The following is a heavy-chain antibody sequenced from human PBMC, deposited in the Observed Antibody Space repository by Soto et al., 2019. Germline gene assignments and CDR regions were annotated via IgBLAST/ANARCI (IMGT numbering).Heavy chain of an antibody. CDR2: ISNDGTNK. D-gene: IGHD2-15*01. J-gene: IGHJ6*02. V-gene: IGHV3-30*18. Sequence: GGSLRLSCAASGFTFNNYGMHWVRQAPGKGLEWLAVISNDGTNKYLADSVKGRLTLSRENSRNTLSLEINNLRPEDTAVYYCGKDTLDCSGGDCPLYYYYGMDVWGQGTTVTVSS. CDR1: GFTFNNYG. CDR3: GKDTLDCSGGDCPLYYYYGMDV.